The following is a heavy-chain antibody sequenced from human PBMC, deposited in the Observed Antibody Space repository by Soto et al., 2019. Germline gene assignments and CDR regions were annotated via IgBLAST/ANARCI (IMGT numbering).Heavy chain of an antibody. D-gene: IGHD6-19*01. J-gene: IGHJ6*02. Sequence: EVQLVESGGGLVKPGGSLRLSCAASGFTFSSYSMNWVRQAPGKGLEWVSSISSSSSYIYYADSVKGRSTISRDNAKNSLDVQMNSLRAEDTAVYYWARCEGHSSGLNYYYGMDVWGQGTTVTVSS. CDR2: ISSSSSYI. CDR3: ARCEGHSSGLNYYYGMDV. CDR1: GFTFSSYS. V-gene: IGHV3-21*01.